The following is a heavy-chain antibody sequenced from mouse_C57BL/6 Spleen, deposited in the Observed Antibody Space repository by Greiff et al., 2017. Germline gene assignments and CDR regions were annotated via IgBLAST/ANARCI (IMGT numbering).Heavy chain of an antibody. D-gene: IGHD1-1*01. J-gene: IGHJ4*01. V-gene: IGHV1-85*01. Sequence: VKLVESGPELVKPGASVKLSCKASGYTFTSYDINWVKQRPGQGLEWIGWIYPRDGSTKYNEKFKGKATLTVDTSSSTAYMELHSLTSEDSAVYFCARAGRDAMDYWGQGTSVTVSS. CDR2: IYPRDGST. CDR3: ARAGRDAMDY. CDR1: GYTFTSYD.